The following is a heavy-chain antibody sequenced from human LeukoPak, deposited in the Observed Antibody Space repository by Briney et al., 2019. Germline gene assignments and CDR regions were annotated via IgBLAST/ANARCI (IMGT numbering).Heavy chain of an antibody. CDR1: GYIFTDYH. Sequence: ASVKVSCKASGYIFTDYHMHWVRQAPGQGLEWMGWINPNSGGTNYAQKFQARVTMTRDTSISTAYMELSRLRSDDTAVYYCAREQEAAAGLDAFDIWGQGTMVTVSS. D-gene: IGHD6-13*01. J-gene: IGHJ3*02. V-gene: IGHV1-2*02. CDR2: INPNSGGT. CDR3: AREQEAAAGLDAFDI.